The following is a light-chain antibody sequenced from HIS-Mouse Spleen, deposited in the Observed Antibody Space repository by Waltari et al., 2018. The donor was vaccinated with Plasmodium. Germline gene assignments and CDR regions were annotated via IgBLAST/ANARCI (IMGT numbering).Light chain of an antibody. CDR3: QQRSNWPPWT. CDR2: DAS. J-gene: IGKJ1*01. Sequence: IVLTQSPATLSLSPGSRATLPCRASQRVSSYLAWYQQKPGQAPRLLIYDASNRATGIPARFSGSGSGTDFTLTISSLEPEDFAVYYCQQRSNWPPWTFGQGTKVEIK. V-gene: IGKV3-11*01. CDR1: QRVSSY.